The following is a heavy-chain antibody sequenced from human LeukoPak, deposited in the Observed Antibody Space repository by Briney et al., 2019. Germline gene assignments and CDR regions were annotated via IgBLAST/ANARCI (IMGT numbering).Heavy chain of an antibody. V-gene: IGHV1-3*01. CDR2: INAGNDNT. J-gene: IGHJ5*02. Sequence: GASVKVSCKASGYTFTSYAMHWVRQAPGQRLEWMGWINAGNDNTKYSQKFQGRVTITRDTSASTAYMELSSLRSEDTAVYYCARDLGYCTGGTCYPNWFGPWGQGTLVTVSS. CDR3: ARDLGYCTGGTCYPNWFGP. CDR1: GYTFTSYA. D-gene: IGHD2-15*01.